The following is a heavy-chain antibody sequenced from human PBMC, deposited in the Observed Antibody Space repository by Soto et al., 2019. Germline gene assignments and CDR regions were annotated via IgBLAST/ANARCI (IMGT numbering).Heavy chain of an antibody. D-gene: IGHD2-2*01. V-gene: IGHV4-34*01. CDR2: INHSGST. CDR1: GGSFSGYY. J-gene: IGHJ5*02. CDR3: ARAPGYQLPSGNWFDP. Sequence: SETLSLTCAVYGGSFSGYYWSWIRQPPGKGLEWIGEINHSGSTNYNPSLKSRVTISVDTSKNQFSLKLSSVTAADTAVYYCARAPGYQLPSGNWFDPWGQGTLVTVSS.